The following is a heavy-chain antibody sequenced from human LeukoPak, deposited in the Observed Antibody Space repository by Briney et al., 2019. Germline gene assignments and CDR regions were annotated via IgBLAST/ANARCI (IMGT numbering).Heavy chain of an antibody. CDR2: LWYDGNNR. V-gene: IGHV3-33*08. CDR3: ARESAAGTCDY. D-gene: IGHD6-13*01. CDR1: GFTFSNYL. J-gene: IGHJ4*02. Sequence: GGSLRLSCAASGFTFSNYLMHWVRQAPGKGLEWVAVLWYDGNNRYYADSVKGRFTISRDNSKNTLYLQMNSLRAEDTAVYYCARESAAGTCDYWGQGTLVTVSS.